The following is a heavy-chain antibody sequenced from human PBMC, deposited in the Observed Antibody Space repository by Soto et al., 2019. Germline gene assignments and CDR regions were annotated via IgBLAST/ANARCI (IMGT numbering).Heavy chain of an antibody. J-gene: IGHJ4*02. CDR1: GGSISSSSYY. V-gene: IGHV4-39*01. Sequence: PSETLSLTCTVSGGSISSSSYYWGWIRQPPGKGLEWIGSIYYSGSTYYNPSLKSRVTISVDTSKNQFSLKLSSVTAADTAVYYCARHHSDYYDSSGRIDYWGQGTLVTVSS. CDR2: IYYSGST. CDR3: ARHHSDYYDSSGRIDY. D-gene: IGHD3-22*01.